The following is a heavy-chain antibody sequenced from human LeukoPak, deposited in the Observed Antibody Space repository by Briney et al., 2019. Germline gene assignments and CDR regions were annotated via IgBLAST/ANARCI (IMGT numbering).Heavy chain of an antibody. D-gene: IGHD6-19*01. CDR3: AKDSVQWLRGRGGNYFDY. CDR2: ILYDGSNK. J-gene: IGHJ4*02. V-gene: IGHV3-30*18. CDR1: GFTFSSYG. Sequence: GGSLRLSCAASGFTFSSYGMHWVRQAPGKGLEWVAVILYDGSNKYYEDSVKGRFTISRDNSKNTLYLQMNSLRAEDTAVYYCAKDSVQWLRGRGGNYFDYWGQGTLVTVSA.